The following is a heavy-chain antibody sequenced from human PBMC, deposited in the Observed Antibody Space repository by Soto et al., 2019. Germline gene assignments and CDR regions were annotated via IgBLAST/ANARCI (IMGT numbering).Heavy chain of an antibody. J-gene: IGHJ6*02. CDR3: AREDDGGDRDYYGLDV. CDR2: THYSGSI. D-gene: IGHD2-21*02. Sequence: TLSLPCTVSGGSMSNDRYRWTSIRQPPGKGLEWIGYTHYSGSIYYNPSLQSRVTMSVDTSKNLFSLKLSSVTAADTAVYFCAREDDGGDRDYYGLDVWGQGTTVTVSS. CDR1: GGSMSNDRYR. V-gene: IGHV4-30-4*08.